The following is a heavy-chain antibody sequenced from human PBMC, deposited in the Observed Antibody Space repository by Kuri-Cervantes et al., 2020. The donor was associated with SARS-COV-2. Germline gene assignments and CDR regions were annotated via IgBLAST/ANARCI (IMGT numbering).Heavy chain of an antibody. Sequence: LSLTCAASGFTFSSYAVHWVRQAPGKGLEWVAVISYDGSNKYYADSVKGRFTISRDNSKNTLYLQMNSLRAEDTAVYYCARDPHNYWGQGTLVTVSS. CDR3: ARDPHNY. CDR1: GFTFSSYA. V-gene: IGHV3-30-3*01. D-gene: IGHD5-24*01. J-gene: IGHJ4*02. CDR2: ISYDGSNK.